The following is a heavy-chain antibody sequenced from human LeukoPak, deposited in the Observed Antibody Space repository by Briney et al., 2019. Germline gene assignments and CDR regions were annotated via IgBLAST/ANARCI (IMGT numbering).Heavy chain of an antibody. CDR1: GGSISGTSYC. Sequence: KSSETLSLTCSVSGGSISGTSYCWGWIRQPPGKGPEWIGSHYHTGRIYHNPSLNSRVTTSVDTSKNQFSLKPSSVTDADTAVYYCARVGSDNWGLFDNWGRGTLVTVSS. CDR2: HYHTGRI. CDR3: ARVGSDNWGLFDN. J-gene: IGHJ4*02. V-gene: IGHV4-39*07. D-gene: IGHD1-1*01.